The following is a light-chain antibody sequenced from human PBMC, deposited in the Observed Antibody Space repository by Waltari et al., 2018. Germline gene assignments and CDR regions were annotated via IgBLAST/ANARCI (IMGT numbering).Light chain of an antibody. CDR2: AVT. Sequence: QSALTQPRSVSGSPGQSVTISCTGTSRDLGAYNYVFWYQPHPGKAPKLVIYAVTKRPSGVPDHFSGSKSGNTASLTISGLQAEDEADYYCCSFAGSQTVIFGGGTRLTVL. CDR3: CSFAGSQTVI. CDR1: SRDLGAYNY. J-gene: IGLJ2*01. V-gene: IGLV2-11*01.